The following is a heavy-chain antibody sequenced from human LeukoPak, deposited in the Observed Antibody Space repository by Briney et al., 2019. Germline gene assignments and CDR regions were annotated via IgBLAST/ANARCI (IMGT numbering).Heavy chain of an antibody. D-gene: IGHD3-22*01. J-gene: IGHJ4*02. V-gene: IGHV4-59*01. CDR2: IYYSGST. Sequence: PSETLSLTCTVSGGFISSYYWSWIRQPPGKGLEWIGYIYYSGSTNYNPSLKSRVTISVDTSKNQFSLKLSSVTAADTAVYYCARDESDYYDSSGYFDYWGQGTLVTVSS. CDR3: ARDESDYYDSSGYFDY. CDR1: GGFISSYY.